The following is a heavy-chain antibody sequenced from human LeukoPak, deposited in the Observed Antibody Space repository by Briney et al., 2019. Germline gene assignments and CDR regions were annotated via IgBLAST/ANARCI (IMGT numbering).Heavy chain of an antibody. CDR2: ISRSGSTI. CDR3: ARASSIAAAEAVDAFAI. J-gene: IGHJ3*02. Sequence: GGSLRLSCAVSGFTFSDYYMTWIRHPPGKGLEWLSCISRSGSTIYYADSVKGRFTISRDNSKNTLYLQMNSLRAEDTAVYYCARASSIAAAEAVDAFAIGGEGPMAT. CDR1: GFTFSDYY. D-gene: IGHD6-13*01. V-gene: IGHV3-11*01.